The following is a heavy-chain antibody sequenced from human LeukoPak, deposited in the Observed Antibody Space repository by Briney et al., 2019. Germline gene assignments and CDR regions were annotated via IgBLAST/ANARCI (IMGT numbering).Heavy chain of an antibody. CDR3: AKARDYCSSTNCYGEYYFDY. CDR2: ISASGGST. CDR1: GFTFNSYA. V-gene: IGHV3-23*01. J-gene: IGHJ4*02. Sequence: PGGSLRLSCVASGFTFNSYAMSWVRQAPGKGLEWVSAISASGGSTYYADSVKGRFTISRDKSKNTLYLQMNSLRAEDTAVYYCAKARDYCSSTNCYGEYYFDYWGQGTLVTVSS. D-gene: IGHD2-2*01.